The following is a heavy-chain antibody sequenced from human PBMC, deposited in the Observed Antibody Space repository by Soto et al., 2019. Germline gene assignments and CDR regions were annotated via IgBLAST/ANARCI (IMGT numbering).Heavy chain of an antibody. Sequence: EVQLLESGGGLVQPGGSLRLSCAASGLTFSTYAMNWVRQAPGKGLEWVSAISGSAGSTYYADFAKGRFTISRDNSKNTLHLQMNSLRAEDTAVYYCAKSWFSSGYKGPYYFDYWGQGTLVTVSS. J-gene: IGHJ4*02. V-gene: IGHV3-23*01. D-gene: IGHD6-19*01. CDR3: AKSWFSSGYKGPYYFDY. CDR2: ISGSAGST. CDR1: GLTFSTYA.